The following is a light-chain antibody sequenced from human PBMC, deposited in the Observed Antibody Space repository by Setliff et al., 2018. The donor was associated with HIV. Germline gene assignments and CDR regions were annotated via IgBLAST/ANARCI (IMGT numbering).Light chain of an antibody. Sequence: QSVLTQPPSVSGSPGQSVTISCTGTSSDVGRYNRVSWYQQPPGTAPKLIIYEVRNRPSGVSIRFSGSKSGNTASLTISGLQTEDEADYYCSSYAITNTLPFGTGTKVTVL. CDR2: EVR. CDR3: SSYAITNTLP. V-gene: IGLV2-18*02. J-gene: IGLJ1*01. CDR1: SSDVGRYNR.